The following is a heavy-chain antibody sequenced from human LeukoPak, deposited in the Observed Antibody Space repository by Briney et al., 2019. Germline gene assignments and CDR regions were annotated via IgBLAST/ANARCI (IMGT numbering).Heavy chain of an antibody. CDR2: ISYDGSNK. J-gene: IGHJ4*02. D-gene: IGHD5-24*01. CDR3: ARGGGYNSVDY. CDR1: GFTFSSYG. V-gene: IGHV3-30*03. Sequence: TGGSLRLSCAASGFTFSSYGMHWVRQAPGKGLEWVAVISYDGSNKYYADSVKGRFTISRDNSKNTLYLQMNSLRAEDTAVYYCARGGGYNSVDYWGQGTLVTVSS.